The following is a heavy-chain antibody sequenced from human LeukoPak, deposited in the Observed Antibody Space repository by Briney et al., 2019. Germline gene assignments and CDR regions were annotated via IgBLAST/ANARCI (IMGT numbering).Heavy chain of an antibody. CDR2: ISATGNYI. J-gene: IGHJ4*02. CDR1: GFIFSSYS. D-gene: IGHD5-18*01. Sequence: SGGSLRLSCAASGFIFSSYSMNWVRQAPGKGLEWVSSISATGNYIYYADSVKGRFTISRDNANNSLYLQMNSLRAEDTAVYYCARDRSGYTFDDWGQGTLVTVSS. V-gene: IGHV3-21*01. CDR3: ARDRSGYTFDD.